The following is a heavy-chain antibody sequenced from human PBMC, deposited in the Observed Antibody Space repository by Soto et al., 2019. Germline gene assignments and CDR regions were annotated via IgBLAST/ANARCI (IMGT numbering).Heavy chain of an antibody. CDR2: ITPYNGNA. D-gene: IGHD1-26*01. J-gene: IGHJ4*02. CDR3: ARARMYSGAYHDY. CDR1: VYTFSNFG. Sequence: ASVKVSCKASVYTFSNFGINWVRQAPGQGLEWMGWITPYNGNANYAQKHQDRLTITTDTSTNTAYLELRSLRSDDTAVYFCARARMYSGAYHDYWGQGTLVTVSS. V-gene: IGHV1-18*04.